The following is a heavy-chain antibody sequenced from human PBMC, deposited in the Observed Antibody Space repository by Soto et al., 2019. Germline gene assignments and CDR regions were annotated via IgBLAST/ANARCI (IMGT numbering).Heavy chain of an antibody. Sequence: QVQLQESGPGLVKPSQTLSLTCSVSGGSISTGVWYWSWVREHPGKGLEWIGDIYYRGTTSYNPSLGSRVTISRDTSKNQVSLQVNSVPAADTAVYYCARVSAGGTRWFDSWGQGIRVTVSS. CDR1: GGSISTGVWY. CDR2: IYYRGTT. CDR3: ARVSAGGTRWFDS. V-gene: IGHV4-31*03. J-gene: IGHJ5*01. D-gene: IGHD6-13*01.